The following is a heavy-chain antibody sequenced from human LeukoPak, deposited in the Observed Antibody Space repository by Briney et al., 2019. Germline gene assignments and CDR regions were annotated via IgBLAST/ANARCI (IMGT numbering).Heavy chain of an antibody. V-gene: IGHV3-23*01. CDR2: ISGSAGST. D-gene: IGHD2-8*01. J-gene: IGHJ4*02. CDR1: GFTFSSFV. Sequence: GGSLRHSCAASGFTFSSFVMNWVRQAPGKGLQWVSSISGSAGSTNYADSVRGRLTISRDNSKNTLYLQMNSLRAEDTAVYYCAKDLNGLHAIDYWGQGTLVTVSS. CDR3: AKDLNGLHAIDY.